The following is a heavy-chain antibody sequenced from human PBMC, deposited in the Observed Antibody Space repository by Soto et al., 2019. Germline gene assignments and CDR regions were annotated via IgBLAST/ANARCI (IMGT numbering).Heavy chain of an antibody. CDR3: ARDSLGVDY. CDR2: ISYDGSNK. CDR1: GFTFSSYA. V-gene: IGHV3-30-3*01. Sequence: VQLVESGGGVVQPGRSLRLSCAASGFTFSSYAMHWVRQAPGKGLEWVAVISYDGSNKYYADSVKGRFTISRDNSKNTLYLQMNSLRAEDTAVYYCARDSLGVDYWGQGTLVTVSS. J-gene: IGHJ4*02.